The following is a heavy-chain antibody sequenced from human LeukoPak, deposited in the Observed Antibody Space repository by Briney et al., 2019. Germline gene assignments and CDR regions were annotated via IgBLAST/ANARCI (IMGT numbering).Heavy chain of an antibody. J-gene: IGHJ6*02. Sequence: SQSLSLTCALSGESVSSNSAAWNWIRPSPSRGLEWLGSTYYRSKWYNDYAVSVKSRITINPDTSKNQFSLQLNSVTPEDTAVYYCARGSSWYGGDYYGMDVWGQGTTVTVSS. CDR1: GESVSSNSAA. CDR3: ARGSSWYGGDYYGMDV. D-gene: IGHD6-13*01. V-gene: IGHV6-1*01. CDR2: TYYRSKWYN.